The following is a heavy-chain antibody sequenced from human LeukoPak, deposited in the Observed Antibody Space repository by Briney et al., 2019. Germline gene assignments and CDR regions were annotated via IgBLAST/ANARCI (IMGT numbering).Heavy chain of an antibody. CDR3: ARDGAKYCTNGVCYSHYYYMDV. D-gene: IGHD2-8*01. CDR2: ISSSGSTI. CDR1: GFTFSSYE. Sequence: GGSLRLSCAASGFTFSSYEMNWVRQAPGKGLEWVSYISSSGSTIYYADSVKGRFTISRDNAKNSLYLQMNSLRAEDTAVYYCARDGAKYCTNGVCYSHYYYMDVWGKGTTVTVSS. V-gene: IGHV3-48*03. J-gene: IGHJ6*03.